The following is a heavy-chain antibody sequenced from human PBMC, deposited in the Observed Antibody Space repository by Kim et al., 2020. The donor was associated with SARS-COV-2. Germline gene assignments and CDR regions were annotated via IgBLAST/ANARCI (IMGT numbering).Heavy chain of an antibody. CDR3: ARDLGDVGTWIQPLGY. Sequence: GASVKVSCKASGGTFSSYAISWVRQAPGQGLEWMGGIIPIFGTANYAQKFQGRVTITADESTSTAYMELSSLRSEDTAVYYCARDLGDVGTWIQPLGYWGQGTLVTVSS. CDR1: GGTFSSYA. V-gene: IGHV1-69*13. J-gene: IGHJ4*02. CDR2: IIPIFGTA. D-gene: IGHD5-18*01.